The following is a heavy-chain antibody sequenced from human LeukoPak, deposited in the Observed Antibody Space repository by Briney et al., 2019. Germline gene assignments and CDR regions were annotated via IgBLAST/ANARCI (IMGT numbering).Heavy chain of an antibody. CDR1: PFTFNTYA. J-gene: IGHJ4*02. D-gene: IGHD2-2*01. CDR2: ISYDGSNK. CDR3: ARGTCSSTSCYADY. Sequence: GGSLRLSCAASPFTFNTYAMHWVRQAPGKGLEWVAVISYDGSNKYYADSVKGRFTISRDNSKNTLYLQMNSLRAEDTAVYYCARGTCSSTSCYADYWGQGTLVTVSS. V-gene: IGHV3-30-3*01.